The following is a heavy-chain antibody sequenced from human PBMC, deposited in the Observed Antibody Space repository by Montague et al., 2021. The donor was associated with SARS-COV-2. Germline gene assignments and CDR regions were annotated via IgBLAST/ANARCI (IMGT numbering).Heavy chain of an antibody. V-gene: IGHV4-59*08. Sequence: SETLSLTSTVSGGSISNYHWNWIRQPPGKGLEWIAYIYYSGSTNYNPSLQSRVTISVDTSRNQFSLRLTSVTAADTAVYYCARQLRVRRTWQVGDYNHYGMEVWGQGTTVSVSS. CDR1: GGSISNYH. CDR2: IYYSGST. D-gene: IGHD3-10*01. CDR3: ARQLRVRRTWQVGDYNHYGMEV. J-gene: IGHJ6*02.